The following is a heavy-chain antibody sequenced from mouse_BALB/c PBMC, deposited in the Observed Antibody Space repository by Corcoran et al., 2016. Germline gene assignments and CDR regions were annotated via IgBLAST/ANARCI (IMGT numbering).Heavy chain of an antibody. V-gene: IGHV3-6*02. J-gene: IGHJ2*01. CDR2: ISYDGSN. CDR1: GYSITSGYY. D-gene: IGHD2-1*01. Sequence: DVQLQESGPGLVKPSQSLSLTCSVTGYSITSGYYWNWIRQFPGNKLEGMGYISYDGSNNYNPSLNNRISITRDTSKNQFFLKLNSVTTEDTATYYCARGAYGNYGYWGQGTTLTVSS. CDR3: ARGAYGNYGY.